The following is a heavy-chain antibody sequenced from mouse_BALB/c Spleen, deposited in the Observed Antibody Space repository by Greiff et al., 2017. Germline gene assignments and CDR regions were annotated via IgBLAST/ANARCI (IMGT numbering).Heavy chain of an antibody. CDR3: VRHNYFDY. V-gene: IGHV10-1*02. Sequence: EVKLMESGGGLVQPKGSLKLSCAASGFTFNTYAMNWVRQAPGKGLEWVARIRSKSNNYATYYADSVKDRFTISRDDSQSMLYLQMNNLKTEDTAMYYCVRHNYFDYWGQGTTLTVSS. J-gene: IGHJ2*01. CDR2: IRSKSNNYAT. CDR1: GFTFNTYA.